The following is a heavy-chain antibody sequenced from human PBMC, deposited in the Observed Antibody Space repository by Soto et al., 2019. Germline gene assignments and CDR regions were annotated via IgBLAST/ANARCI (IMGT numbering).Heavy chain of an antibody. CDR1: GGSISSYY. D-gene: IGHD2-2*01. Sequence: PSETLSLTCTVSGGSISSYYWSWIRQPPGKGLEWIGYIYYSGSTTYNPSLKSRVTISVDTSKNQFSLKLSSVTAADTAVYYCARGSYCSRTTCYLSPFDYRGQGTLVTVSS. CDR2: IYYSGST. CDR3: ARGSYCSRTTCYLSPFDY. V-gene: IGHV4-59*01. J-gene: IGHJ4*02.